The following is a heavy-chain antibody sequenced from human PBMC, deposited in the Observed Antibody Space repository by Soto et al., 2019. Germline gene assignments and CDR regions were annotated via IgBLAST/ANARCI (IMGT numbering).Heavy chain of an antibody. Sequence: GGSLRLSCAASGFTFSSYSMNWVRQAPGKGLEWVSSISSSSSYIYYADSVKGRFTISRDNAKNSLYLQMNSLRAEDTAVYYCAREAALVAFDIWGQGTMVTVSS. CDR3: AREAALVAFDI. CDR1: GFTFSSYS. J-gene: IGHJ3*02. V-gene: IGHV3-21*01. D-gene: IGHD5-18*01. CDR2: ISSSSSYI.